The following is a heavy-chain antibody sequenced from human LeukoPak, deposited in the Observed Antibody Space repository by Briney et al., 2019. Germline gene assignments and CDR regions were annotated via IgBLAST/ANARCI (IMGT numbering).Heavy chain of an antibody. J-gene: IGHJ4*02. CDR2: ITPNSDDT. Sequence: SVYLSCKVSGYTATVYYTGWVRQAPGRGLEWVGWITPNSDDTDYAQTFQGRVSMTRDTSNSTAYMELSSLRSADTAVYYCARSPIGLGFFDYGGRGPRVIVS. V-gene: IGHV1-2*02. D-gene: IGHD7-27*01. CDR1: GYTATVYY. CDR3: ARSPIGLGFFDY.